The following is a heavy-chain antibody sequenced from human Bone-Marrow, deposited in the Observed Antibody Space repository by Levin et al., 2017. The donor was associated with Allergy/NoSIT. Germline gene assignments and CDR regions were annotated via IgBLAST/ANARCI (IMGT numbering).Heavy chain of an antibody. Sequence: SETLSLTCTVSGGSISSGGYYWSWIRQHPGKGLEWIGYIYYSGSTYYNPSLKSRVTISVDTSKNQFSLKLSSVTAADTAVYYCARGMADILTGFDYWGQGTLVTVSS. CDR2: IYYSGST. CDR1: GGSISSGGYY. V-gene: IGHV4-31*03. D-gene: IGHD3-9*01. J-gene: IGHJ4*02. CDR3: ARGMADILTGFDY.